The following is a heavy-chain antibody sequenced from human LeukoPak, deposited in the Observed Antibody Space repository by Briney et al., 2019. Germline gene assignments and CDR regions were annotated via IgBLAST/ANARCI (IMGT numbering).Heavy chain of an antibody. CDR1: GYTFTSYA. V-gene: IGHV7-4-1*02. CDR2: INTNTGNP. CDR3: ARGSSYYGSGSYEGDYFDY. J-gene: IGHJ4*02. Sequence: ASVKVSCKASGYTFTSYAMNWVRQAPGQGLEWMGWINTNTGNPTYAQGFTGRFVFSLDTSVSTAYLQISSIKAEDTTVYYCARGSSYYGSGSYEGDYFDYWGQGTLVTVSS. D-gene: IGHD3-10*01.